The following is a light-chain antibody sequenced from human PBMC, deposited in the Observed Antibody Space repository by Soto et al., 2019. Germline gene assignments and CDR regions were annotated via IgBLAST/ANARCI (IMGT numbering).Light chain of an antibody. V-gene: IGKV3-15*01. Sequence: EIVLTQSPGTLSLSPGERATLSCRASQGIGSNLAWYQQKLGQAPRLLIYRASTRVTGVPARFSGSGSGTEFTLTISSLQSEDFANYYCQQFHSWPPLTFGGGTKVDIK. CDR3: QQFHSWPPLT. CDR2: RAS. CDR1: QGIGSN. J-gene: IGKJ4*01.